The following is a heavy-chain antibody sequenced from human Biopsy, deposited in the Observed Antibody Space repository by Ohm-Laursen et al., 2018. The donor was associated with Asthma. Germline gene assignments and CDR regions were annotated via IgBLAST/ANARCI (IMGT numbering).Heavy chain of an antibody. CDR2: IFHSGST. D-gene: IGHD3-22*01. Sequence: SDTLSLTCAVSGGSISNTNWWSWVRQSPGKGLEWLGEIFHSGSTSDNPSLKSRVTMSVDTSKNQFSLKLNSATAADTAVYYCASGRYHSDSRDLLDYWGQGTLVTVSS. J-gene: IGHJ4*02. CDR3: ASGRYHSDSRDLLDY. CDR1: GGSISNTNW. V-gene: IGHV4-4*02.